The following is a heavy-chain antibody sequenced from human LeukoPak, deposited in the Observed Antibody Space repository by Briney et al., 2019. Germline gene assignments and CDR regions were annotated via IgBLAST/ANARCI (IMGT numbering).Heavy chain of an antibody. CDR3: AREPGRYSSGWYVNDY. J-gene: IGHJ4*02. V-gene: IGHV1-2*06. CDR1: GYTFTGYY. Sequence: ASVKVSCKASGYTFTGYYMHWVRQTPGQGLEWMGRINPNSGGTNYAQKFQGRVTMTRDTSISTAYMELSRLRSDDTAVYYCAREPGRYSSGWYVNDYWGQGTLVTVSS. CDR2: INPNSGGT. D-gene: IGHD6-19*01.